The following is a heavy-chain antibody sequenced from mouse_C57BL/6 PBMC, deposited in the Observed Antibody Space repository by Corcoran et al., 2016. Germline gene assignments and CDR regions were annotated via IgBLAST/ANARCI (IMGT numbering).Heavy chain of an antibody. Sequence: QVQLQQSGAELVKPGASVKISCKASGYAFSSYWMNWVKQRPGKGLEWIGQIYPGDGDTNYNGKFKGKATLTADKSSSTAYMQLSSLTSEDSAVYFCARNWDYDGGPYYAMDYWGQGTSVTVSS. CDR1: GYAFSSYW. CDR2: IYPGDGDT. V-gene: IGHV1-80*01. CDR3: ARNWDYDGGPYYAMDY. J-gene: IGHJ4*01. D-gene: IGHD2-4*01.